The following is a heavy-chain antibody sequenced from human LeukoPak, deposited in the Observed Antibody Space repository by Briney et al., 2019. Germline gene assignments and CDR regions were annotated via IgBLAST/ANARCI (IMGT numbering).Heavy chain of an antibody. CDR3: ASLCSGGSCYPPSDL. V-gene: IGHV4-38-2*02. J-gene: IGHJ2*01. CDR2: MYHSGST. CDR1: NYSISTDYY. D-gene: IGHD2-15*01. Sequence: PSETLSLTCTVSNYSISTDYYWGWIRQPPGKGLEWIGTMYHSGSTYYNPSLKSRVTISVDTSKNQFSLKLSSVTAADTAVYYCASLCSGGSCYPPSDLWGRGTLVTVSS.